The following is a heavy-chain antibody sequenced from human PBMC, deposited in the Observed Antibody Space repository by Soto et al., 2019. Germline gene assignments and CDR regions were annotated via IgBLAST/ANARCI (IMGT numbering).Heavy chain of an antibody. V-gene: IGHV4-59*01. CDR3: ARQSPYYYGSGSLSAYYFDY. D-gene: IGHD3-10*01. Sequence: PSATLSLTCTVSGGSISSYYWSWIRQPPGKGLEWIGYIYYSGSTNYNPSLKSRVTISVDTSKNQFSLKLSSVTAADPAVYYCARQSPYYYGSGSLSAYYFDYWGQGTLVTVSS. CDR1: GGSISSYY. J-gene: IGHJ4*02. CDR2: IYYSGST.